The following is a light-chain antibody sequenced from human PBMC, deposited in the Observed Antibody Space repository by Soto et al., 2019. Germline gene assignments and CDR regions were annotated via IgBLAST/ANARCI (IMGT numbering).Light chain of an antibody. CDR3: QQYDGWPRT. Sequence: EIVMTQSPATLSVSPGERATLSCRASQSVSSNLAWYQQKPGQAPRLLIYGASTRATGIPARFSGSRSGTEFTLTISRLQSEDFAVYYCQQYDGWPRTFGQGTKVEI. CDR1: QSVSSN. V-gene: IGKV3-15*01. CDR2: GAS. J-gene: IGKJ1*01.